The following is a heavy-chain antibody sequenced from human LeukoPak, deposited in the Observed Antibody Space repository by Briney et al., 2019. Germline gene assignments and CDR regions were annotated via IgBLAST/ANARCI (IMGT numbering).Heavy chain of an antibody. V-gene: IGHV3-21*01. CDR1: GFTFNSYS. CDR3: ARDPYSGNYGDYYYYYMDV. J-gene: IGHJ6*03. CDR2: ITSSSSYI. Sequence: PGGSLRLSCAASGFTFNSYSMNWVRQAPGKGLEWVSSITSSSSYIYYADSVKGRFTISRDNAKSSLYLQMNSLRDEDTAVYYCARDPYSGNYGDYYYYYMDVWGKGTTVTISS. D-gene: IGHD1-26*01.